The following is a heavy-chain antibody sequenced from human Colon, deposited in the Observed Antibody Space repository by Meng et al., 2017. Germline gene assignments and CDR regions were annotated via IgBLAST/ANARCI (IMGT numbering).Heavy chain of an antibody. D-gene: IGHD6-19*01. Sequence: QVQVQESGPGVVKPSGTLSLSCAVSGCSISSSNWWSWVRQPPGKGLEWIGEIYHSGSTNYNPSLKSRVTISVDKSKNQFSLKLSSVTAADTAVYYCASFPPPGKQWLVTDYWGQGTLVTVSS. CDR2: IYHSGST. J-gene: IGHJ4*02. V-gene: IGHV4-4*02. CDR1: GCSISSSNW. CDR3: ASFPPPGKQWLVTDY.